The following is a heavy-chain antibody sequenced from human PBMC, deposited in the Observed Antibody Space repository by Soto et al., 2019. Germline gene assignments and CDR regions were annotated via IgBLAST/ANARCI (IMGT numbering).Heavy chain of an antibody. V-gene: IGHV3-15*01. Sequence: GGSLRLSCAASGFTFSNAWMSWVRQAPAKGLEWVGRIKSKTDGGTTDYAAPVKGRFTISRDDSKNTLYLQMNSLKTEDTAVYYCTTEGPAAARTSDFDYWGQGTLVTVSS. CDR2: IKSKTDGGTT. D-gene: IGHD6-13*01. CDR3: TTEGPAAARTSDFDY. CDR1: GFTFSNAW. J-gene: IGHJ4*02.